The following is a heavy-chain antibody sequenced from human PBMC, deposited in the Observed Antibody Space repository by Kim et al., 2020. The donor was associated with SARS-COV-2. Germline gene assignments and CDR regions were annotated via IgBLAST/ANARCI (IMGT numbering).Heavy chain of an antibody. V-gene: IGHV3-30-3*01. CDR3: AREDI. CDR2: MSYDGSKK. Sequence: GGSLRLSCAASGFIFSNYGLYWVRQAPGKGLEWVAVMSYDGSKKYYADSVKGRFTISGDNSKLFLQMDSLRLEDTAVYYCAREDIWGQGTLVTVSS. CDR1: GFIFSNYG. J-gene: IGHJ1*01.